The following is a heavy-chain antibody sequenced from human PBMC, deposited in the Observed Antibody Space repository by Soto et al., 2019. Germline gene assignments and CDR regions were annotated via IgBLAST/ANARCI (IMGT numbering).Heavy chain of an antibody. CDR1: GGTFSSYA. Sequence: QVQLVQSGAAVKKPGSSVKVSCKASGGTFSSYAISWVRQAPGQGLEWMGGIIPIFDTANYAQKFQGRVTITADESTSTAYMELSSLRSEDTAVYYCARPNSGSYGDDAFDIWGQGTMVTVSS. CDR2: IIPIFDTA. V-gene: IGHV1-69*12. J-gene: IGHJ3*02. CDR3: ARPNSGSYGDDAFDI. D-gene: IGHD1-26*01.